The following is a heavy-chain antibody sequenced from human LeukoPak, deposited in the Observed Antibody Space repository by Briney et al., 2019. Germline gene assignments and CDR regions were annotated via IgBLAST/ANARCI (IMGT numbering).Heavy chain of an antibody. V-gene: IGHV3-23*01. D-gene: IGHD2-2*01. J-gene: IGHJ4*02. CDR2: ISASGFST. CDR1: GFTFSSYA. Sequence: GGSLRLSCAASGFTFSSYAMSWVRQAPGKGLEWVSTISASGFSTYYADSVKGRFSISRDNSKNTLYLHMSSLRAEDTAVYYCAKDSYCSSTSGQTRIFDSWGQGTLVTVSS. CDR3: AKDSYCSSTSGQTRIFDS.